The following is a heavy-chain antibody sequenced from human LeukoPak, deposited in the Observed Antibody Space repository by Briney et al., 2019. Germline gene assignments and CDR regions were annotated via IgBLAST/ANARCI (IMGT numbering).Heavy chain of an antibody. V-gene: IGHV4-31*03. CDR2: IYHSGST. D-gene: IGHD3-22*01. J-gene: IGHJ4*02. CDR1: GGSVSSGSYY. Sequence: SETLSLTCTVSGGSVSSGSYYCTWIRQHPGKGLEWIGYIYHSGSTYYNPSLEGRVTISVDTSRNQFSLKLNSVTAADTAVYYCAIDRSGYYHFDYWGQGTLVTVSS. CDR3: AIDRSGYYHFDY.